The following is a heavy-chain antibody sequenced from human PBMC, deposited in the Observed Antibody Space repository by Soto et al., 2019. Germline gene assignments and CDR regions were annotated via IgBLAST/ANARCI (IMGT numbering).Heavy chain of an antibody. J-gene: IGHJ4*01. Sequence: EVQLLESGGGLVQPGGSLRLTCVGSGFTFRNQDMRWVRQAPGKGLEWVSGITVRGGVTYYADSVKGRFTISRDNSKNARYLQMNNLRANDTAVYYCAKDRQFRSYYDTAVHYNDWCHGNLGTVSS. CDR3: AKDRQFRSYYDTAVHYND. CDR2: ITVRGGVT. CDR1: GFTFRNQD. V-gene: IGHV3-23*01. D-gene: IGHD3-22*01.